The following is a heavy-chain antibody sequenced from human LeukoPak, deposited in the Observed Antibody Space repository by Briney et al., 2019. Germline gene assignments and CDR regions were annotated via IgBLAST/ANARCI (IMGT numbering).Heavy chain of an antibody. D-gene: IGHD2-2*01. Sequence: SETLSLTCTVSGGSISSSSYYWGWLRQPPGKGLEWIGSIYYSGSTYYNPSLKSRVTISVDTSKNQFSLKLSSVTAADTAVYYCAKDWGQVPASISGHWGQGTLVTVSS. CDR1: GGSISSSSYY. V-gene: IGHV4-39*07. CDR3: AKDWGQVPASISGH. CDR2: IYYSGST. J-gene: IGHJ1*01.